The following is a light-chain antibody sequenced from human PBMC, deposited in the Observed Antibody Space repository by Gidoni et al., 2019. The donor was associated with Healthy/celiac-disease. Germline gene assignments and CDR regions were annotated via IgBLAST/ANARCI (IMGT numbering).Light chain of an antibody. Sequence: DIQMTQSPSTLSASVGDRVTITCRASQSISSWLTWYQQKPGKAHKLLIYDASSLESGVPSRFSGSGSGTEFTITISSLQPDDFATYYCQQYNSYSLTFGGGTKVEIK. CDR3: QQYNSYSLT. CDR2: DAS. CDR1: QSISSW. V-gene: IGKV1-5*01. J-gene: IGKJ4*01.